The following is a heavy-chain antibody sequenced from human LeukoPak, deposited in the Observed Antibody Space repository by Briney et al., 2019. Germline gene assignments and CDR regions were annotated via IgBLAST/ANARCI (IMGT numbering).Heavy chain of an antibody. J-gene: IGHJ4*02. V-gene: IGHV3-7*05. CDR2: IKQDGSEK. Sequence: PGGSLRLSCAASGFTFSSYWMSWVRQAPGKGLEWVANIKQDGSEKYYVDSVKGRFTISRDNAKNSLYLQMNSLRAEDTAVYYCARDHRYCSSSSCPWEPFDYWGQGTLVTVSS. CDR1: GFTFSSYW. CDR3: ARDHRYCSSSSCPWEPFDY. D-gene: IGHD2-2*01.